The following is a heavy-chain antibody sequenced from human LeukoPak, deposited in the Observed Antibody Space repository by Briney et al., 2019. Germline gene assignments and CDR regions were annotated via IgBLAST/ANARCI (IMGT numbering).Heavy chain of an antibody. D-gene: IGHD3-3*01. CDR1: GGSISSGSYY. Sequence: SETLSLTCTVSGGSISSGSYYWSWIRQPAGKGLEWIGRIYTSGSTNYNPSLKSRVTISVDTSKNQFSLKLSSVTAADTAVYYCARESGRSLEDYWGQGTLVTVSS. CDR2: IYTSGST. CDR3: ARESGRSLEDY. J-gene: IGHJ4*02. V-gene: IGHV4-61*02.